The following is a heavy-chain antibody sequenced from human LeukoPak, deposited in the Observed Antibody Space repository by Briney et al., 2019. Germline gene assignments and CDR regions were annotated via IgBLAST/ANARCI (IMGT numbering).Heavy chain of an antibody. CDR3: AKGGPYTAMVYYFDY. Sequence: GWSLRLSCAASGYYFADYAMHWVRQVPGKGLEWVSGTNWDGNNIGYADSVKGRFSISRDNAKNSLYLQMNSLRAEDTALYYCAKGGPYTAMVYYFDYWGQGTLVTVSS. CDR1: GYYFADYA. D-gene: IGHD5-18*01. J-gene: IGHJ4*02. CDR2: TNWDGNNI. V-gene: IGHV3-9*01.